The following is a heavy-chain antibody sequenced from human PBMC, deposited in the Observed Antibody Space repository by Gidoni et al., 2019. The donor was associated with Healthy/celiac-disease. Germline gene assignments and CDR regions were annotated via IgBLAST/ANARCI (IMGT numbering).Heavy chain of an antibody. CDR1: GFTFSSYS. V-gene: IGHV3-21*01. J-gene: IGHJ4*02. D-gene: IGHD5-12*01. Sequence: EVQLVESGGGLVKPGGSLRLSCAASGFTFSSYSMNWVRQAPGKGLEWVSSISSSSSYIYYADSVKGRFTISRDNAKNSLYLQMNSLRAEDTAVYYCARDREWLRLVDYWGQGTLVTVSS. CDR2: ISSSSSYI. CDR3: ARDREWLRLVDY.